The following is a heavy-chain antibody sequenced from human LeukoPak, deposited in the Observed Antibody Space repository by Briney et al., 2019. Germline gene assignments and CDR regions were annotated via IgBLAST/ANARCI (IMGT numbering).Heavy chain of an antibody. V-gene: IGHV4-61*01. CDR1: GSSVSSGSYY. Sequence: SSESLSLTCTVSGSSVSSGSYYWSWIRQPPGKGLEWIGYIYYSGSTNYNPSLKSRVTISVDTSKNQFSLKLSSVTAADTAVYYCARDGYGFDPWGQGTLVTVSS. D-gene: IGHD5-18*01. CDR3: ARDGYGFDP. J-gene: IGHJ5*02. CDR2: IYYSGST.